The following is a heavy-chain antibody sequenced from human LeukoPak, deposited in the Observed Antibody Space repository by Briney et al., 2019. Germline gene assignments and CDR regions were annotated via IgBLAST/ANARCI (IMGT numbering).Heavy chain of an antibody. Sequence: PGGSLRLSCVASGFTFTNYVMSCVRQAPGKGLEWVSAISDSGGSTYYADSVKGRFTISRDNSKNTLYLQMNSLRAEDTAVYYCAKDPRVIVVGDAFDIWGQGTMVIVSS. V-gene: IGHV3-23*01. J-gene: IGHJ3*02. D-gene: IGHD3-22*01. CDR1: GFTFTNYV. CDR2: ISDSGGST. CDR3: AKDPRVIVVGDAFDI.